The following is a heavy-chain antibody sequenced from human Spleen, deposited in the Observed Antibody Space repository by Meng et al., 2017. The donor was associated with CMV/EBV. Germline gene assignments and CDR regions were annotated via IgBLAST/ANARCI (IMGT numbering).Heavy chain of an antibody. D-gene: IGHD6-6*01. CDR2: IYYIRNT. J-gene: IGHJ4*02. V-gene: IGHV4-59*01. CDR1: GGSISSYY. CDR3: ARALEFDY. Sequence: SETLSLTCTVSGGSISSYYWSWIRQPPGKGLEWIGYIYYIRNTNYNPSLKSRVTISADASKNQFSLKLSSVTAADTAVYCCARALEFDYWGQGTLVTSPQ.